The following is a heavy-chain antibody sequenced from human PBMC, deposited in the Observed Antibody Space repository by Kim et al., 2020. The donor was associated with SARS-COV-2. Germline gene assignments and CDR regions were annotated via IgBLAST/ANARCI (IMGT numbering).Heavy chain of an antibody. D-gene: IGHD5-12*01. J-gene: IGHJ4*02. CDR2: ISGSGGST. Sequence: GGSLRLSCLASGFTFRYNVMSWVRQAPGKGLQWVSTISGSGGSTSYTDSVKGRFTISRDNSKNTLFLQMDSLRAADTAVYYCAKWGSGYDDYYIDYWGQGTLVTVSS. CDR1: GFTFRYNV. V-gene: IGHV3-23*01. CDR3: AKWGSGYDDYYIDY.